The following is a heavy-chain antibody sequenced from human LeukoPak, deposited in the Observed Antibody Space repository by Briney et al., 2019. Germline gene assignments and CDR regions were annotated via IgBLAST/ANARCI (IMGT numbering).Heavy chain of an antibody. CDR1: GYSISSGYY. J-gene: IGHJ2*01. V-gene: IGHV4-38-2*01. CDR3: ARHREIAAAGPRYWYFDL. D-gene: IGHD6-13*01. CDR2: IYHSGST. Sequence: PSETLSLTSAVSGYSISSGYYWGWIRQPPGKGLEWIGSIYHSGSTYYNPSLKSRVTISVDTSKNQFSLKLSSVTAADTAVYYCARHREIAAAGPRYWYFDLWGHGTLVTVSS.